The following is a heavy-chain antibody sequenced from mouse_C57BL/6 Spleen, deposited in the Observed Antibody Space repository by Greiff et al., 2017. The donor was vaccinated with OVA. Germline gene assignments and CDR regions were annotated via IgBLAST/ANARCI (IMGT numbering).Heavy chain of an antibody. D-gene: IGHD1-1*01. CDR1: GYTFTDYE. CDR2: IDPETGGT. Sequence: QVQLQQSGAELVRPGASVTLSCKASGYTFTDYEMHWVKQTPVHGLEWIGAIDPETGGTAYNQKFKGKAILTADKSSSTAYMELRSLTSEDSAVYYCTRRRSVLLRYLDYWGQGTTLTVSS. V-gene: IGHV1-15*01. J-gene: IGHJ2*01. CDR3: TRRRSVLLRYLDY.